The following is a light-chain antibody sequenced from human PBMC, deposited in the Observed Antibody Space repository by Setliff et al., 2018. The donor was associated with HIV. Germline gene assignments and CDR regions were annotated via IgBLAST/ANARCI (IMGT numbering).Light chain of an antibody. V-gene: IGLV2-23*02. Sequence: QSALTQPASVSGSPGQSSTISCTGTRSDIGTYDLVSWYRQYPGKAPKLIIYEVNRRPAGVSDRLSGSKSGNTASLPISGLRAEDDATYYCCSYTSSTTYVFGTGTKVTVL. J-gene: IGLJ1*01. CDR1: RSDIGTYDL. CDR2: EVN. CDR3: CSYTSSTTYV.